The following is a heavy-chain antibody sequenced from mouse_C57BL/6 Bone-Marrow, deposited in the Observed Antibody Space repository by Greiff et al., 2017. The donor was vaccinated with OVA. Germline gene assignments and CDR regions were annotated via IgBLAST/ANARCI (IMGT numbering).Heavy chain of an antibody. Sequence: VQLQQPGAELVKPGASVKMSCKASGYTFTSYWITWVKQRPGQGLEWIGDINPGSGSTNYNEKFKSKATLTVDTSSSTAYMQLSSLTSEDSAVYYCARHYYYYGSSYEYWGQGTTLTVSA. CDR1: GYTFTSYW. V-gene: IGHV1-55*01. J-gene: IGHJ2*01. CDR3: ARHYYYYGSSYEY. CDR2: INPGSGST. D-gene: IGHD1-1*01.